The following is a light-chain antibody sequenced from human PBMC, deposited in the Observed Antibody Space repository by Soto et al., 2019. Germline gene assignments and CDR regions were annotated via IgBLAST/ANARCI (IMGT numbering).Light chain of an antibody. Sequence: DIXMTQSPSSLSASVGDRVTITCQASQDISNYLNWYQQKPGKAPKLLIYDASNLETGVPSRFSGSGSGTDFTFTISSLQPEDIATYYCQQYDNLPGTFGQGTKLEIK. CDR2: DAS. CDR1: QDISNY. CDR3: QQYDNLPGT. J-gene: IGKJ2*02. V-gene: IGKV1-33*01.